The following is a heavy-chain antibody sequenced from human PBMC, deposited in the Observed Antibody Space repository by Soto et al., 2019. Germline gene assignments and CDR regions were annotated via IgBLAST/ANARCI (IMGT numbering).Heavy chain of an antibody. D-gene: IGHD7-27*01. J-gene: IGHJ4*02. CDR1: GYTFSSYA. Sequence: ASVKVSCKASGYTFSSYAMHWVRQAPGQRLEWMGWIDAGYGNTKSSQKFQDRVTISRDTSASTAYMELTSLRSEDTAVYYCARDTGDGTFDFWGQGTLVTVSS. CDR2: IDAGYGNT. CDR3: ARDTGDGTFDF. V-gene: IGHV1-3*01.